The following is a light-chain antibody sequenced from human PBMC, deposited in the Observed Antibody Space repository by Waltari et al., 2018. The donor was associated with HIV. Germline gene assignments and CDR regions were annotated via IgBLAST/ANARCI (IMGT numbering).Light chain of an antibody. V-gene: IGLV2-23*02. Sequence: QSALTQPPSVSRSPGQSITISCTGTSSDVGGYNLVPWYQQHPGKAPKLMIYEVSKRPSGVSNRFSGSKSGNTASLTISGLQAEDEADYYCCAYAGSTTYVIFGGGTKLTVL. CDR3: CAYAGSTTYVI. J-gene: IGLJ2*01. CDR2: EVS. CDR1: SSDVGGYNL.